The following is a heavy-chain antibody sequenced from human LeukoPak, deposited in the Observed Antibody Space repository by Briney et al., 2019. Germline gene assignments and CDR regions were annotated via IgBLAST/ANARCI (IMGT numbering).Heavy chain of an antibody. CDR1: GGTFSSYA. CDR2: IIPIFGIA. D-gene: IGHD6-13*01. V-gene: IGHV1-69*04. Sequence: SVKVSCKASGGTFSSYAISWVRQAPGQGLEWMGRIIPIFGIANYAQKFQGSVAITADKSTSTAYMELNSLRSEDTAVYYCARHGGSSWSFDYWGQGTLVTVSS. CDR3: ARHGGSSWSFDY. J-gene: IGHJ4*02.